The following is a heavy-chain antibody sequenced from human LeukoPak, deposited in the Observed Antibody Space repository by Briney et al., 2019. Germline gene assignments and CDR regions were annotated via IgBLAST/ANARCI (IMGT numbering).Heavy chain of an antibody. V-gene: IGHV2-70*20. D-gene: IGHD2-15*01. J-gene: IGHJ4*02. CDR1: GFSLNTNGMC. Sequence: SGPTLVNPTQTLTCTFSGFSLNTNGMCVSWVRQPPGKALEWLALIDWDDDKYYRTSLKTRLTISKDTSRNQVVLIMTNMDPVDTATYYCARVRGGSFDYWGQGTLVTVSS. CDR3: ARVRGGSFDY. CDR2: IDWDDDK.